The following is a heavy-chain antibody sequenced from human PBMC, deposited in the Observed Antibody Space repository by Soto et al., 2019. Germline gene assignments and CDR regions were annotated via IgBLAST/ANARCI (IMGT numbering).Heavy chain of an antibody. D-gene: IGHD6-19*01. Sequence: EVQLLESGGGLVQPGGSLRLSCAASGFTFSSYAMSWVRQAPGKGLEWVSAISGSGGTTYYADSVKGRFTFSRDNSKNKLYRQMNSLRAEDTAVYYCAKTDNGWFSAFDIWGQGTMVTVSS. CDR1: GFTFSSYA. CDR3: AKTDNGWFSAFDI. J-gene: IGHJ3*02. CDR2: ISGSGGTT. V-gene: IGHV3-23*01.